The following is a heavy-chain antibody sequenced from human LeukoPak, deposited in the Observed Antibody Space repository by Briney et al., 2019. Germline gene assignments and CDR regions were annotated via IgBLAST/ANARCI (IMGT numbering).Heavy chain of an antibody. CDR1: GGSFSGYF. CDR2: INHSGST. D-gene: IGHD5-18*01. V-gene: IGHV4-34*01. Sequence: SETLSLTCAVYGGSFSGYFWSWIRQPPGKGLEWIGEINHSGSTNYNPSLKSRVTISVDTSKNQFSLKLNSVTAADTAVYYCAGSELYKYGLDYWGQGTLVTVSS. CDR3: AGSELYKYGLDY. J-gene: IGHJ4*02.